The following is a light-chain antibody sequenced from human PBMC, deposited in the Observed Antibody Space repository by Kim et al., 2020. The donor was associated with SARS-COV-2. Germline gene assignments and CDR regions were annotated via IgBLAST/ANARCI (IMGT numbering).Light chain of an antibody. CDR3: QSADSGGALVI. J-gene: IGLJ2*01. CDR1: ALANQN. V-gene: IGLV3-25*03. CDR2: KDI. Sequence: SYELTQPPSVSVSPGQTARITCSGDALANQNANWYQQKPSQAPLLLIYKDIERPSGISERISASRSGTTVTLTISGVQPEDEADYYCQSADSGGALVIFSGGTQLT.